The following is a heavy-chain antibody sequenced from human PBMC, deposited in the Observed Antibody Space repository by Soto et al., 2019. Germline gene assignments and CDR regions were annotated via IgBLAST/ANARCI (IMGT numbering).Heavy chain of an antibody. CDR3: TKGPDYDDYDCRDF. CDR2: VSAGGDNT. D-gene: IGHD4-17*01. J-gene: IGHJ4*02. Sequence: EAQLLESGGGLVQPGGSLRVSCAAAGFSFSTYPMSWVRQAPGKGLEWLSAVSAGGDNTWYADSVKGRFTISRDNSRNTLYLQMNNLRAEDTAIYYCTKGPDYDDYDCRDFWGQGTLVTVSP. V-gene: IGHV3-23*01. CDR1: GFSFSTYP.